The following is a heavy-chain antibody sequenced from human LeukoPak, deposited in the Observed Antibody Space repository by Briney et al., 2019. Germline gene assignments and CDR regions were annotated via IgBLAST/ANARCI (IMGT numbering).Heavy chain of an antibody. CDR3: AKGLQLWDSFDY. Sequence: GGSLRLSCAASGFTFDDYAMHWVRQAPGKGLEWVSGISWNSGSIGYADSVKGRFTISRDNAKNSLYLQMNSLRAEDTAVYYCAKGLQLWDSFDYWGQGTLVTVSS. J-gene: IGHJ4*02. CDR2: ISWNSGSI. D-gene: IGHD5-18*01. CDR1: GFTFDDYA. V-gene: IGHV3-9*01.